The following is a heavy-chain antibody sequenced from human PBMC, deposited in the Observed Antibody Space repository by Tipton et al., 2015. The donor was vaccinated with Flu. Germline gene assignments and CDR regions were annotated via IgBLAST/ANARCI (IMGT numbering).Heavy chain of an antibody. D-gene: IGHD2-2*01. CDR3: AREAGCSGTSCYYGMDV. J-gene: IGHJ6*02. CDR2: FHYSGNS. Sequence: TLSLTCTASGGSMNINSYYWAWIRQPPGKGLEWIGSFHYSGNSHPNPSLERRVTISADTSKNQFYLELRSVAAADTAVYYCAREAGCSGTSCYYGMDVWGQGTTVTVSS. CDR1: GGSMNINSYY. V-gene: IGHV4-39*01.